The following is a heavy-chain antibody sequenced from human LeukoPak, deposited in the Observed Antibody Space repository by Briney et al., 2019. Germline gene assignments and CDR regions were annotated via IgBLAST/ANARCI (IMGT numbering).Heavy chain of an antibody. CDR3: ARHEVRGTRSFDY. CDR2: IYYSGST. J-gene: IGHJ4*02. Sequence: SETLSLTCTVSGGSISSSSYYWGWIRQPPGKGLEWIGTIYYSGSTYYNPSLKSRVTISVDTSKNTFSLKLSSVTAAETAGYYCARHEVRGTRSFDYWGQGTLVTVSS. V-gene: IGHV4-39*01. CDR1: GGSISSSSYY. D-gene: IGHD3-10*01.